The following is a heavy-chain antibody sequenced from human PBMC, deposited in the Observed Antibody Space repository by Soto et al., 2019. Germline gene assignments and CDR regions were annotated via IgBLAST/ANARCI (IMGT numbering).Heavy chain of an antibody. CDR2: IIPILGIA. Sequence: SVKVSCKASGGTFSSYTISRVRQAPGQGLEWMGRIIPILGIANYAQKFQGRVTITADKSTSTAYMELSSLRSEDTAVYYCARGSLWFGELLPSYYFDYWGQGTLVTVSS. D-gene: IGHD3-10*01. CDR1: GGTFSSYT. V-gene: IGHV1-69*02. J-gene: IGHJ4*02. CDR3: ARGSLWFGELLPSYYFDY.